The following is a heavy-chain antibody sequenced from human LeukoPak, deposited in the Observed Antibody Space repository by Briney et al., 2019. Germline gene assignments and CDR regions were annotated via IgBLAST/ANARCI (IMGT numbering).Heavy chain of an antibody. J-gene: IGHJ4*02. CDR1: GFTFSSYN. CDR3: ARGGKSGYFPDY. V-gene: IGHV3-21*01. D-gene: IGHD2-15*01. Sequence: GSLRLSCAASGFTFSSYNMNWVRQAPGKGLEWVSSISSSSSYIYYADSVKGRFTISRDKAKNSLYLQMNSLRAEDTAVYYCARGGKSGYFPDYWGQGTLVTVSS. CDR2: ISSSSSYI.